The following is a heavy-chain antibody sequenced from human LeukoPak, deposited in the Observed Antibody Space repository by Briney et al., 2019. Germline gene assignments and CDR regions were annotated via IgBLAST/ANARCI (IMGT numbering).Heavy chain of an antibody. V-gene: IGHV3-74*01. CDR1: GFTFSSYW. CDR3: ARDDYGDYPPGDY. D-gene: IGHD4-17*01. Sequence: GGSLRLSCAASGFTFSSYWMHWVRQAPGKGLVWVSRINSGGSSTSYADSVEGRFTISRDNAKNTLYLQMNSLRAEDTAVYYCARDDYGDYPPGDYWGQGTLVTVSS. CDR2: INSGGSST. J-gene: IGHJ4*02.